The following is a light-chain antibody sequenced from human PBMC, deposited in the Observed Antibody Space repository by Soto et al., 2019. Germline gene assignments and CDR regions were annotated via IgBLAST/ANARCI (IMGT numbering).Light chain of an antibody. Sequence: QSVLTQPASVSGSPGQSITISCTGTSSDVGSYNFVSWYQQLPGKAPKLIIYGVYHRPSGVSTRFSASKSAYTASLTISGLQAEDEADYYCSSFTTTYFYVFGPGTKVTVL. J-gene: IGLJ1*01. CDR2: GVY. V-gene: IGLV2-14*01. CDR3: SSFTTTYFYV. CDR1: SSDVGSYNF.